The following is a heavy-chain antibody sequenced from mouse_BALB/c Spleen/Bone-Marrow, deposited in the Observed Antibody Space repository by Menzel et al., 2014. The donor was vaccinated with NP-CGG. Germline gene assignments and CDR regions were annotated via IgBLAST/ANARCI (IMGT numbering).Heavy chain of an antibody. D-gene: IGHD1-3*01. Sequence: VQLQQSGAELVKPGASVKLSCTASGFNIXDTYMHWVKQRPEQGLEWIGRIDPANGNTKYDPKFQGKATITADTSSNTAYLQLSSLTSEDTAVYYCARTITAYWGQGTLVTVSA. J-gene: IGHJ3*01. CDR1: GFNIXDTY. CDR3: ARTITAY. CDR2: IDPANGNT. V-gene: IGHV14-3*02.